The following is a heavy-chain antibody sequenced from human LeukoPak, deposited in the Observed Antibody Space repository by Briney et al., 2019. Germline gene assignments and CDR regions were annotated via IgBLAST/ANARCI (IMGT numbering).Heavy chain of an antibody. CDR3: ARVKGYCSSTSCYSYYYYMDV. D-gene: IGHD2-2*02. J-gene: IGHJ6*03. Sequence: KPSETLSLTCTVSGGSISSYYWSWIRQPARKGLEWIGRIYTSGSTNYNPSLKSRVTMSVDTSKNQFSLKLSSVTAADTAVYYCARVKGYCSSTSCYSYYYYMDVWGKGTTATVSS. V-gene: IGHV4-4*07. CDR2: IYTSGST. CDR1: GGSISSYY.